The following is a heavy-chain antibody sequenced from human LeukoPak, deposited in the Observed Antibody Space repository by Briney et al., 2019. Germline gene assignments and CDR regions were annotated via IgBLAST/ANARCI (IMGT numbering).Heavy chain of an antibody. CDR2: ISYDGSNK. CDR3: AKDLAAAADY. D-gene: IGHD6-13*01. Sequence: GGSLRLSCAASGFTFSSYAIHWVRQAPGKGLEWVAFISYDGSNKYYADSVKGRFTISRDNSKSTLYLQMNSLRAEDTAVYYCAKDLAAAADYWGQGTLVTVSS. V-gene: IGHV3-30*04. CDR1: GFTFSSYA. J-gene: IGHJ4*02.